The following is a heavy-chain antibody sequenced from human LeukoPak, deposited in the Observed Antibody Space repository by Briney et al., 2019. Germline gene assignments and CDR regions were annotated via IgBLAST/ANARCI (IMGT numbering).Heavy chain of an antibody. J-gene: IGHJ3*02. V-gene: IGHV4-4*07. D-gene: IGHD3-10*01. CDR2: IYTSGST. CDR1: GGSISSYY. Sequence: SETLSLTCTVSGGSISSYYWSWIRQPAGKGLEWIGRIYTSGSTNYNPSLKSRVTMSVDTSKNQFSLKLSSVTAADTAVYYCARAYLRITMVRGVIPIKDAFDIWGQGTMVTVSS. CDR3: ARAYLRITMVRGVIPIKDAFDI.